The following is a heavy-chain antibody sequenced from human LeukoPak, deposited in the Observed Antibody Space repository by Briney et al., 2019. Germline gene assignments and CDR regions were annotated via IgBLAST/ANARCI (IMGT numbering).Heavy chain of an antibody. CDR3: AGTKTGLAVAGRSYFDY. CDR2: IYYSGST. D-gene: IGHD6-19*01. J-gene: IGHJ4*02. Sequence: SETLSLTCTVSGGSISSYYWSWIWQPPGKGLEWVGYIYYSGSTNYNPSLKSRVTISVDTSKNQFSLKLSSVTAADTAVYYCAGTKTGLAVAGRSYFDYWGQGTLVTVSS. CDR1: GGSISSYY. V-gene: IGHV4-59*08.